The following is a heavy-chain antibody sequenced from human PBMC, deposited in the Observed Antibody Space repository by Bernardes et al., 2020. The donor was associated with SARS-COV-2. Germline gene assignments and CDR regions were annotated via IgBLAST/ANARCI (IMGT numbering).Heavy chain of an antibody. J-gene: IGHJ4*02. V-gene: IGHV3-72*01. Sequence: GGSLRLSCAASGFTFSDHIMDWFRQAPGKGLEWVGRIRSKTYSYSTDYAASVGGRFTISRDDSKSSLYVQMNSLKAEDTAVYYCTKDWWGTGDHWGQGTLVT. D-gene: IGHD2-15*01. CDR1: GFTFSDHI. CDR3: TKDWWGTGDH. CDR2: IRSKTYSYST.